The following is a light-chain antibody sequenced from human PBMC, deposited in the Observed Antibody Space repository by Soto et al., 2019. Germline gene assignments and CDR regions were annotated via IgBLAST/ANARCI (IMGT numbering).Light chain of an antibody. CDR2: RAS. CDR3: QQYNNWPRAT. V-gene: IGKV3-15*01. J-gene: IGKJ4*01. Sequence: IVMTQSPATLSVSLGERATLFCRASQSINSNLAWYQQKPGQAPRLLMFRASIRAAGFPARFSGSGSGTEFNITISSLQSVDSAVYYCQQYNNWPRATFGGGTKVDI. CDR1: QSINSN.